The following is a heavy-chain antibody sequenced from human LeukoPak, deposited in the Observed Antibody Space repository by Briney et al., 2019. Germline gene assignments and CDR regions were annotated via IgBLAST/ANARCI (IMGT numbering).Heavy chain of an antibody. CDR3: ARGHTAVTRHFDF. CDR1: GFTFSKSG. CDR2: FSGSGGST. D-gene: IGHD4-17*01. V-gene: IGHV3-23*01. J-gene: IGHJ4*02. Sequence: GGTLRLSCAASGFTFSKSGMSWVRQAPGKGLEWVSGFSGSGGSTYYVDSVKGRFTISRDDAKNLLYLDMNSLRAEDTAVYYCARGHTAVTRHFDFWGQGTLVTVSS.